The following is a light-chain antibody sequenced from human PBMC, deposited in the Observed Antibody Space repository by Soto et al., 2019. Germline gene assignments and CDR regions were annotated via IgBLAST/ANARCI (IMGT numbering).Light chain of an antibody. J-gene: IGKJ1*01. V-gene: IGKV1-5*01. CDR2: DVS. Sequence: DIQMTQSPSTLSGSVGDRVTITCRASQSVSNWLAWYQQKPGKAPNLLIYDVSNLESGVPSRFSGSGSGTEFILTISSLQPDDFATYYCQQYDSYSWTFGQGTKVDIK. CDR3: QQYDSYSWT. CDR1: QSVSNW.